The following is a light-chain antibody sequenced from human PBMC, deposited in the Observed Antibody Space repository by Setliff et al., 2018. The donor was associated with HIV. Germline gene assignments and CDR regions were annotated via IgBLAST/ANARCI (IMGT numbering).Light chain of an antibody. CDR3: ASYRPNDLGV. CDR2: DVS. J-gene: IGLJ1*01. Sequence: ALIQPASVSGSPGQSVTVSCTGTSSDVGSYDFVSWYQQLPGKAPKLLIYDVSDRPSGVSHRSSGSKSGNTASLTISGLQSEDEADYYCASYRPNDLGVFGTGTKVTVL. CDR1: SSDVGSYDF. V-gene: IGLV2-14*03.